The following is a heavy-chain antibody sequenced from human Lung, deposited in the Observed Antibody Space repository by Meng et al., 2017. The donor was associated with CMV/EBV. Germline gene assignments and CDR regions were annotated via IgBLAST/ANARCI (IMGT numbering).Heavy chain of an antibody. D-gene: IGHD2-21*01. CDR1: GFTFTTFW. Sequence: GEXXTISCAASGFTFTTFWMTWVRQAPGKGLEWVANIKEDGSGQWYVDSVKGRFTISRDNAKQSVYLQMDSLRAEDTAVYYCVRYANSHYRMDLWGQGTTVTVSS. CDR3: VRYANSHYRMDL. CDR2: IKEDGSGQ. J-gene: IGHJ6*01. V-gene: IGHV3-7*01.